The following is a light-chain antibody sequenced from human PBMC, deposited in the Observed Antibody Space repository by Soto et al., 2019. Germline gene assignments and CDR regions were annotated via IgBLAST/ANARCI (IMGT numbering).Light chain of an antibody. Sequence: EIVLTQSPATLSLSPGERATLSCRASQSVSSYLAWYQQKPGQAPRLLIYDASNRATGIPARFSGSGSGIYFTITISNPNHEHFAVYYRQQRSIYTFGQGIKQENK. J-gene: IGKJ2*01. CDR2: DAS. CDR3: QQRSIYT. V-gene: IGKV3-11*01. CDR1: QSVSSY.